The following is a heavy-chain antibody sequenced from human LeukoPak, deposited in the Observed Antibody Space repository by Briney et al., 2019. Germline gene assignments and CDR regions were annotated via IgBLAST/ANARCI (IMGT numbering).Heavy chain of an antibody. CDR3: ARGLTYGYNPDY. D-gene: IGHD5-24*01. J-gene: IGHJ4*02. V-gene: IGHV1-8*01. CDR1: GYTFTSYD. Sequence: ASVKVSCKASGYTFTSYDINWVRQATGQGLEWMGWMNPNSGNTGYAQKFQGRVTMTRNTSISTVYMELSSLRSEDTAVYYCARGLTYGYNPDYWGQGTLVTVSS. CDR2: MNPNSGNT.